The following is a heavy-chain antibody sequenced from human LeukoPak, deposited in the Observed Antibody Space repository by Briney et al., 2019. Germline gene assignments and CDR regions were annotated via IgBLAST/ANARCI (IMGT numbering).Heavy chain of an antibody. CDR2: IYHSGST. CDR3: ARAPHGGSFDY. D-gene: IGHD1-26*01. CDR1: GYSISSGYY. V-gene: IGHV4-38-2*02. Sequence: PSETLSLTCTVSGYSISSGYYWGWIRQPPGKGLEWIGSIYHSGSTYYNPSLKSRVTISVDTSKNQFSLKLSSVTAADTAVYYCARAPHGGSFDYWGQGTLVTVSS. J-gene: IGHJ4*02.